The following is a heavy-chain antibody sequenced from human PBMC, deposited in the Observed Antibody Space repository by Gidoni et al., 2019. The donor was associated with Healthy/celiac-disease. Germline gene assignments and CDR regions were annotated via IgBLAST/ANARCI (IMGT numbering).Heavy chain of an antibody. Sequence: QVQLVESGGGVVQPGRSLRLPCAASGFTFSSYAMHWARQAPGKGLEWVAVISYDGSNKYYADSVKGRFTISRDNSKNTLYLQMNSLRAEDTAVYYCAREGTFGGVIVIRDYFDYWGQGTLVTVSS. J-gene: IGHJ4*02. D-gene: IGHD3-16*02. V-gene: IGHV3-30*01. CDR2: ISYDGSNK. CDR1: GFTFSSYA. CDR3: AREGTFGGVIVIRDYFDY.